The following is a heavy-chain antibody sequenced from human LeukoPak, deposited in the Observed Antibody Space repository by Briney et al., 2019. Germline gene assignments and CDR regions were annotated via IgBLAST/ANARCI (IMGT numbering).Heavy chain of an antibody. CDR2: INHSGST. J-gene: IGHJ4*02. D-gene: IGHD6-13*01. V-gene: IGHV4-34*01. CDR3: ASGGYSSRTYDY. CDR1: GGSFSGYY. Sequence: PSETLSLTCAVYGGSFSGYYWSWIRQPPGKGLEWIGEINHSGSTNYNPSLKSRVTISVDTSKNQFSLKLSSVTAADTAVYYCASGGYSSRTYDYWGQGTLVTVSS.